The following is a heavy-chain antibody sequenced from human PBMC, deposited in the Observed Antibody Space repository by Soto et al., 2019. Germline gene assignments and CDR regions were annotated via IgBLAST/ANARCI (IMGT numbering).Heavy chain of an antibody. D-gene: IGHD6-19*01. Sequence: ASVKVSCKASGYTFTSYDINWVRQATGQGLEWMGWMNPNRGNTGYAQKFQGRVTMTRNTSISTAYMELSSLRSEDTAVYYCARGGAVAGYYYYGMDVWGQGTTVTVSS. CDR1: GYTFTSYD. CDR3: ARGGAVAGYYYYGMDV. CDR2: MNPNRGNT. V-gene: IGHV1-8*01. J-gene: IGHJ6*02.